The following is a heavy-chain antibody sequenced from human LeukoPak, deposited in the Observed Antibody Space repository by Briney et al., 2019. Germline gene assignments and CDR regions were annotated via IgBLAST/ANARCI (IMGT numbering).Heavy chain of an antibody. Sequence: PGGTLRLSCGASGFTFRTHGMNWVRQAPGKGLEWVSGISPSGGGTYYADSVKGRFTISRDDSKNTVSLQMNSLRAEDTAVYYCAGDSSGYPADYWGQGTLVTVSS. J-gene: IGHJ4*02. V-gene: IGHV3-23*01. D-gene: IGHD3-22*01. CDR1: GFTFRTHG. CDR3: AGDSSGYPADY. CDR2: ISPSGGGT.